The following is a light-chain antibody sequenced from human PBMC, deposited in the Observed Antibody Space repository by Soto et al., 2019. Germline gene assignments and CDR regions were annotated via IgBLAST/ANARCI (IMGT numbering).Light chain of an antibody. CDR3: QQRYSTRWT. Sequence: DIQMTQSPSTLSASVGDRVTITCRASQSISSWLAWYQQKPGKAPKLLIYKASSLESGVPSRFSGSGSGTEFTLTISSLEPEDCATYYCQQRYSTRWTFGQGTKVDIK. V-gene: IGKV1-5*03. CDR1: QSISSW. CDR2: KAS. J-gene: IGKJ1*01.